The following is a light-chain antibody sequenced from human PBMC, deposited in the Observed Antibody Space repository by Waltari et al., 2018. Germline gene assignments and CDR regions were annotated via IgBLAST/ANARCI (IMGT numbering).Light chain of an antibody. V-gene: IGKV1-9*01. J-gene: IGKJ1*01. CDR1: QDIRDF. CDR2: AAS. CDR3: QLRNSYQWT. Sequence: IQLTQSPSSLSASVGDRLTITCRASQDIRDFLAWYQQKPGTVPKLLIYAASTLQSGVPSRFSGRQSGTDFTLTISSLQPEDFATYYCQLRNSYQWTFGQGTKVEMK.